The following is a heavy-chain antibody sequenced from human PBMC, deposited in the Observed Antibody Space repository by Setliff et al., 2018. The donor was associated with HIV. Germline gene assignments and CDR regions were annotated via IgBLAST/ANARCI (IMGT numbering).Heavy chain of an antibody. Sequence: SETLSLTCTVSGDSISSGGYYWSWIRQFPGKGLEWIGYIYYSGSTYYNPSLRSRITISVDSSKNQFSLKLSSVTAADTAVCYCARGSSTVYNFYMDVWGQGTLVTVSS. V-gene: IGHV4-31*03. CDR1: GDSISSGGYY. D-gene: IGHD1-1*01. CDR2: IYYSGST. J-gene: IGHJ4*02. CDR3: ARGSSTVYNFYMDV.